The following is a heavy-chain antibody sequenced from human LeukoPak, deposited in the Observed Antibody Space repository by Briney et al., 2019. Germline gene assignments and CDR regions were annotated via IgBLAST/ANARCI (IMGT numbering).Heavy chain of an antibody. D-gene: IGHD3-3*01. CDR1: GGSISSGGYY. CDR3: ARETEISITIFGVDPPLYYYYMDV. Sequence: SETLSLTCTVSGGSISSGGYYWSWIRQPPGKGLEWIGYIYHSGSTYYNPSLKSRVTISVDRSKNQFSLKLSSVTAADTAVYYCARETEISITIFGVDPPLYYYYMDVWGKGTTVTVS. J-gene: IGHJ6*03. CDR2: IYHSGST. V-gene: IGHV4-30-2*01.